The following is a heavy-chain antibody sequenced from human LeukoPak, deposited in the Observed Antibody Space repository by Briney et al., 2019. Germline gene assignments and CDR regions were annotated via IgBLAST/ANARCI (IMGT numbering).Heavy chain of an antibody. CDR1: GFTFSSYA. CDR3: AKGNNYYDSSGHYDY. CDR2: IGGQGTTT. J-gene: IGHJ4*02. D-gene: IGHD3-22*01. V-gene: IGHV3-23*01. Sequence: GGSLRLSCAASGFTFSSYAMSWVRQAPGKGLEWVSLIGGQGTTTFYADSVKGRFTISRDNYKNTVYIQMNSLRVEDTAIYYCAKGNNYYDSSGHYDYWGQGTLVTVSS.